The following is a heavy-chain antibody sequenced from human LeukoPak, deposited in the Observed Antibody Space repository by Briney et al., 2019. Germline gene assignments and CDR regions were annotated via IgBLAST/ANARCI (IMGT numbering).Heavy chain of an antibody. Sequence: GGSLRLSCAASGFTFSSYGIHWVRQAPGKGLEWVAFIRDDGINKYYADSVKGRLTISRDNSRNTLYLQMNSLRAEDTAVYYCATLEILLNYWGQGTLVTVSP. J-gene: IGHJ4*02. V-gene: IGHV3-30*02. D-gene: IGHD2/OR15-2a*01. CDR2: IRDDGINK. CDR3: ATLEILLNY. CDR1: GFTFSSYG.